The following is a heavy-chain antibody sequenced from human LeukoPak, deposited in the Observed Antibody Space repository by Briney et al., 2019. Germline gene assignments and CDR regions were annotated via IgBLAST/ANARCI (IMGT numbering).Heavy chain of an antibody. Sequence: PSETLSLTCTVSGGSISSGGYYWSWIRQHPGKGLEWIGCIYYSGSTYYNPSLKSRITISVDTSKNQFSLKLTSVTAADTAVYYCARVSGSYSYYFDYWGQGTLVTVSS. CDR2: IYYSGST. CDR1: GGSISSGGYY. D-gene: IGHD1-26*01. V-gene: IGHV4-31*03. J-gene: IGHJ4*02. CDR3: ARVSGSYSYYFDY.